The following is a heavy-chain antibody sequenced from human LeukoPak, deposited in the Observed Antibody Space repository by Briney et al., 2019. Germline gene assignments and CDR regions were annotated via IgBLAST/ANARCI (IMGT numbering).Heavy chain of an antibody. CDR3: ARGLAAAAHDY. V-gene: IGHV4-61*02. D-gene: IGHD6-13*01. Sequence: PSETLSLTCTVSGGSISSSSYYWGWIRQPPGKGLEWIGRIYTSGSTNYNPSLKSRVTISVDTSKNQFSLKLSSVTAADTAVYYCARGLAAAAHDYWGQGTLVTVSS. J-gene: IGHJ4*02. CDR2: IYTSGST. CDR1: GGSISSSSYY.